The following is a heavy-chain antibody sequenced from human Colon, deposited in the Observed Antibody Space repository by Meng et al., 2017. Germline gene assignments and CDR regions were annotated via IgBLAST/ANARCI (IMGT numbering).Heavy chain of an antibody. CDR1: GYSFTDCY. J-gene: IGHJ4*02. CDR2: IVPNSGDT. V-gene: IGHV1-2*02. Sequence: QVQLGQSGTEVKRPGASVKVSCKASGYSFTDCYIHWVRQAPGQGLEWMGWIVPNSGDTKYAQKFQGRVTMTRDTSISTTYMELISLTSDDTAVYYCARSTPSLDYWGQGTLVTVSS. CDR3: ARSTPSLDY. D-gene: IGHD2-15*01.